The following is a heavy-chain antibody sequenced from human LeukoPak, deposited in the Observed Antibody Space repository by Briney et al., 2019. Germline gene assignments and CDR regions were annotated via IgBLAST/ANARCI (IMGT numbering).Heavy chain of an antibody. D-gene: IGHD5-12*01. J-gene: IGHJ5*02. CDR2: INGDGSST. V-gene: IGHV3-74*01. CDR3: ARDRGYQVVDP. Sequence: GGSLRLSCAASGFAFSTYWMHWVRQGPGKGLVWVSRINGDGSSTVYADSVKGRFTISRDNARNTLYLQINSLRAEDTAVYFCARDRGYQVVDPWGQGTLVTVSS. CDR1: GFAFSTYW.